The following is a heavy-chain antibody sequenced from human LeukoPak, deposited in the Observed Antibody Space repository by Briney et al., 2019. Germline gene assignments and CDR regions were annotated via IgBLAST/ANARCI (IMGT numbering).Heavy chain of an antibody. D-gene: IGHD5-24*01. Sequence: SETLSLTCTVSGAYINSGAQYWGWIRQHPEKGLEWMGYVYRTGDTYYSPSFQSRIVMSVDTSKNQFSLRLSPVTAADTAVYFCAGEDGTSASFDYWGQGILVTVST. CDR3: AGEDGTSASFDY. V-gene: IGHV4-31*03. CDR2: VYRTGDT. CDR1: GAYINSGAQY. J-gene: IGHJ4*01.